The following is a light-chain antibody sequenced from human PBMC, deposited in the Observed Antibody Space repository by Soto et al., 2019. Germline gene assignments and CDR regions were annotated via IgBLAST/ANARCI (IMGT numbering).Light chain of an antibody. CDR2: GAS. CDR3: QQYGSSPGET. Sequence: EIVMSQSPATLSVNPGERATLSCRASQSVSSTLAWYQQKPGQAPRLLIYGASTRATGIPARFSGSGSGTEFTLTISSLQSEDFAVYYCQQYGSSPGETFGQGTKVDI. V-gene: IGKV3-15*01. CDR1: QSVSST. J-gene: IGKJ1*01.